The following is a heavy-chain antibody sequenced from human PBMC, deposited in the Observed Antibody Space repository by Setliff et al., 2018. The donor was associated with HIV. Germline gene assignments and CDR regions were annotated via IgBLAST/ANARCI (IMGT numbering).Heavy chain of an antibody. CDR1: GYTFTRYY. J-gene: IGHJ3*02. Sequence: ASVKVSCKASGYTFTRYYMHWVRRAPGQGLEWMGIINPSGGSTSYAQKFQGRVTMTRDTSTSTVYMELSSLRSEDTAIYYCARDPSYSPYYDFWSGYYPHDALDIWGQGTMVTVS. CDR3: ARDPSYSPYYDFWSGYYPHDALDI. CDR2: INPSGGST. D-gene: IGHD3-3*01. V-gene: IGHV1-46*01.